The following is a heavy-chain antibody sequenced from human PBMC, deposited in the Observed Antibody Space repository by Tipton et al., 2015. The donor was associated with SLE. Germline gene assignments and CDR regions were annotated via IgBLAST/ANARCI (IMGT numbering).Heavy chain of an antibody. Sequence: LRLSCTVSGGSISSGLYYWSWIRQPAGKGLEWIGRISTSGSTSYNPSLKSRVTMSVDTSKNQISLKLSSVTAADTAVYYCARDASNYYASPLDGFDAWGQGTMVRVSS. V-gene: IGHV4-61*02. CDR1: GGSISSGLYY. D-gene: IGHD3-10*01. CDR3: ARDASNYYASPLDGFDA. CDR2: ISTSGST. J-gene: IGHJ3*01.